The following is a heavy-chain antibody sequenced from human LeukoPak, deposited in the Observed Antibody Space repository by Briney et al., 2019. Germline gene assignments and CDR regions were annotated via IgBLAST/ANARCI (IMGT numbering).Heavy chain of an antibody. V-gene: IGHV4-59*08. D-gene: IGHD6-13*01. CDR1: GGSIGSYY. Sequence: TSSETLSLTCTVSGGSIGSYYWSWIRQPPGKGLEWIGYIYYSGSTHYNPSLKSRVTISVDTSKNQFSLKLSSVTAADTAVYYCARRQYQISYSSSWYWFDPWGQGTLVTVSS. J-gene: IGHJ5*02. CDR3: ARRQYQISYSSSWYWFDP. CDR2: IYYSGST.